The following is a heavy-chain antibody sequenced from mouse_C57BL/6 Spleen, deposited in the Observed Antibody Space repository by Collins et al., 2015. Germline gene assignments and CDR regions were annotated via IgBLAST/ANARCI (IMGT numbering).Heavy chain of an antibody. J-gene: IGHJ3*01. CDR3: ASGNYWFAY. CDR2: INTNTGEP. CDR1: GYTFTNYG. D-gene: IGHD2-1*01. V-gene: IGHV9-3*02. Sequence: QIQLVQSGPELKKPGETVKISCKAPGYTFTNYGMNWVKQAPGKGLKWMGWINTNTGEPTYAEEFKGRFAFSLETSASTAYLQINNLKNEDTATYFCASGNYWFAYWGQGTLVTVSA.